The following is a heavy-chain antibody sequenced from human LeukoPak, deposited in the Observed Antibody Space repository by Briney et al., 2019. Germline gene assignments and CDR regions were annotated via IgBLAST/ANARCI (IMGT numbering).Heavy chain of an antibody. Sequence: GASVKVSCKASGYTFTSYDINWVRQATGQGLEWMGWMNPNSGNTGYAQKFLGRVTMTRNTSISTAYMELSSLRSGDTAVYYCASFRYGSGSYYEEDWGQGTLVTVSS. D-gene: IGHD3-10*01. CDR3: ASFRYGSGSYYEED. CDR1: GYTFTSYD. CDR2: MNPNSGNT. V-gene: IGHV1-8*01. J-gene: IGHJ4*02.